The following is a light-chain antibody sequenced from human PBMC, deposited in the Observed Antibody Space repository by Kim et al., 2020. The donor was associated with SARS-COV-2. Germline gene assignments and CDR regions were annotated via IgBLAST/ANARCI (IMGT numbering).Light chain of an antibody. Sequence: AYVGDTVTITCRASQSVSEWLAWYQQTPGKAPNLLIYDASTLQSGVPSRFSGSGSGTDFTLTINTLQADDFATYYCQQYHDNYWTFGQGTKVDIK. CDR2: DAS. CDR1: QSVSEW. CDR3: QQYHDNYWT. V-gene: IGKV1-5*01. J-gene: IGKJ1*01.